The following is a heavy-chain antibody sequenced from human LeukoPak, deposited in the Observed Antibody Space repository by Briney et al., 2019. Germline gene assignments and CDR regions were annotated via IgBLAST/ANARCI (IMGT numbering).Heavy chain of an antibody. J-gene: IGHJ5*02. CDR1: GFTFSDYY. V-gene: IGHV3-11*06. D-gene: IGHD2-2*01. Sequence: GGSLRLSCAASGFTFSDYYMSWIRQAPGKGLEWVSYISSSSSYTNYADSVKGRFTISRDNAKNSLYLQMNSLRAEDTAVYYCARDDCSSISCYHNWFDPWGQGTLVTVSS. CDR3: ARDDCSSISCYHNWFDP. CDR2: ISSSSSYT.